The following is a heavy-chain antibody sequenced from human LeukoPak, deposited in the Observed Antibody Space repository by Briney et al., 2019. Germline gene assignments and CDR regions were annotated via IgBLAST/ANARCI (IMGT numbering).Heavy chain of an antibody. V-gene: IGHV3-66*01. CDR3: ARRPDYGGTPTFDY. CDR2: IYSDGST. J-gene: IGHJ4*02. Sequence: PGGSLRLSCAASGLTVPSNYMSWVRQAPGKGLEWVSVIYSDGSTYYADSVKGRFSISRDNSKNTLYLQLNSLRVEDTAVYYCARRPDYGGTPTFDYWGQGTLVTVSS. D-gene: IGHD4-23*01. CDR1: GLTVPSNY.